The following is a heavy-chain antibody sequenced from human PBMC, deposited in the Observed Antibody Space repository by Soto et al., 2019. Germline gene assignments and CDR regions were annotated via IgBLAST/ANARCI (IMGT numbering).Heavy chain of an antibody. V-gene: IGHV3-23*01. CDR1: GSVFSSYA. D-gene: IGHD2-2*02. CDR3: AQQRYCTTTRCYTPSFYYGIDV. Sequence: PGGSLRLPCAASGSVFSSYAMTWVRQAPGKGLEWVSGISGSGDSTYYADSVKGRFTISKDNSKSTLHLQMNNLRAEDTAVYYCAQQRYCTTTRCYTPSFYYGIDVWGQGTTATVSS. J-gene: IGHJ6*02. CDR2: ISGSGDST.